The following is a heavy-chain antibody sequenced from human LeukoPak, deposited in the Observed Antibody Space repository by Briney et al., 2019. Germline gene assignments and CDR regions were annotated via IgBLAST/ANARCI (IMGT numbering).Heavy chain of an antibody. CDR2: IYYSGST. CDR3: ARWYKYSSSWSPVNWFDP. J-gene: IGHJ5*02. V-gene: IGHV4-59*01. CDR1: GGSISSYY. Sequence: PSETLSLTCTVSGGSISSYYWSWIRQPPGKGLEWIGYIYYSGSTTYNPSLKSRVTISVDTSKNQFSLKLSSVTAADTAVYYCARWYKYSSSWSPVNWFDPWGQGTLVTVSP. D-gene: IGHD6-6*01.